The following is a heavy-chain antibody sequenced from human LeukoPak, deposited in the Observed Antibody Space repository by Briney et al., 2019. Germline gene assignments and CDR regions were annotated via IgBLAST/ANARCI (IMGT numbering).Heavy chain of an antibody. D-gene: IGHD1/OR15-1a*01. J-gene: IGHJ6*02. Sequence: ASVKVSCKASGYTVTSYGISWVRQAPGQGLEWMGWISAYNGNTNYAHKLQGRVTMNTDTSTSTASMELRSLRSHDTAAYSCAREVSVAWARSVQNNNYYYYGMDVWGQGTTVTVSS. CDR2: ISAYNGNT. V-gene: IGHV1-18*01. CDR3: AREVSVAWARSVQNNNYYYYGMDV. CDR1: GYTVTSYG.